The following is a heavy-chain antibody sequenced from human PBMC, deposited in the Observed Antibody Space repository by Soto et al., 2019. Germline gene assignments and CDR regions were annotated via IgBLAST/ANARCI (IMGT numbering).Heavy chain of an antibody. CDR2: IYDSGST. V-gene: IGHV4-59*01. CDR3: ARGGRYYDILTVLDY. Sequence: SETLSLTCTVSGGSISSYYWSWIRQPPGKGLEWIGYIYDSGSTNYNPSLKSRVTISVDTSKNQFSLKLSSVTAADTAVYYCARGGRYYDILTVLDYRGQGTLVTVSS. J-gene: IGHJ4*02. D-gene: IGHD3-9*01. CDR1: GGSISSYY.